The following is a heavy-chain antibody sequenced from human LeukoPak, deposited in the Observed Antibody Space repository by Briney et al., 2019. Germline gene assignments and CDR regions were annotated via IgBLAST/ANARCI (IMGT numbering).Heavy chain of an antibody. CDR2: IYYSGST. CDR3: ARHDAAALPPRFDP. V-gene: IGHV4-59*08. CDR1: GGSISSYY. J-gene: IGHJ5*02. Sequence: SETLSLTCTVSGGSISSYYWSWIRQPPGKGLEWIGYIYYSGSTNYNPSLKSRVTISVDTSKNQFSLKLSSVTAADTAVYYCARHDAAALPPRFDPWGQGTLVTVSS. D-gene: IGHD6-13*01.